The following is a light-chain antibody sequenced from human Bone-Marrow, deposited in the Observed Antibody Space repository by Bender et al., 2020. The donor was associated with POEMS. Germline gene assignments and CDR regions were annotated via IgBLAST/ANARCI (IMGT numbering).Light chain of an antibody. CDR2: EVI. CDR1: SSDVGNFDL. CDR3: CSYAVNGVV. J-gene: IGLJ2*01. Sequence: QSALTQPASVTGSPGQSITIYCTATSSDVGNFDLVSWYQQHPGKAPKLMIYEVIKRPSGVSNRFSGSKSGNTASLTISGLQAEDEADYHCCSYAVNGVVFGGGTKLTVL. V-gene: IGLV2-23*02.